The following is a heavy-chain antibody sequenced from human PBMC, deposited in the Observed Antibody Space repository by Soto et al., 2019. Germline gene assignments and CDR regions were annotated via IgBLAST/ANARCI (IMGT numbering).Heavy chain of an antibody. Sequence: PSETLSLTCTVSGGSISSGGYYWSWIRQHPGKGLDWIGYIYYSGSTYYNPSLKSRVTISVDTSKNHFSLKLSSVTAADTALYYCAREIIRHIAAAGNTRTDVWGQGATVTVSS. D-gene: IGHD6-13*01. CDR3: AREIIRHIAAAGNTRTDV. J-gene: IGHJ6*02. CDR2: IYYSGST. CDR1: GGSISSGGYY. V-gene: IGHV4-31*03.